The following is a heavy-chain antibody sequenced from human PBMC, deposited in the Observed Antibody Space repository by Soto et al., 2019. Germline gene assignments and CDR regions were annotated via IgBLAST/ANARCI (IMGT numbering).Heavy chain of an antibody. J-gene: IGHJ2*01. CDR3: ARPFVAAREQNWYFDL. CDR2: TIPIFGTA. CDR1: GGTFSSYA. D-gene: IGHD6-6*01. Sequence: QVQLVQSGAEVKKPGSSVKVSCKASGGTFSSYAISWVRQAPGQGLEWMGGTIPIFGTANYAQKFQGRVTITADESTSKAYMELSSLRSEDTAVYYCARPFVAAREQNWYFDLWGRGTLVPVSS. V-gene: IGHV1-69*01.